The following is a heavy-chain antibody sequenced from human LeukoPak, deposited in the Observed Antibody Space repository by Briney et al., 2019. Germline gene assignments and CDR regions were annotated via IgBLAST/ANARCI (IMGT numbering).Heavy chain of an antibody. CDR1: GYTFTSYG. CDR2: ISAYNGNT. CDR3: ARAPYYDSSGYYST. V-gene: IGHV1-18*01. D-gene: IGHD3-22*01. Sequence: GASVKVSCKASGYTFTSYGISWVRQAPGQGLEWMGWISAYNGNTNYAQKLQGRVTMTTDTSTSTAYMELRSLRSDDTAVYYCARAPYYDSSGYYSTWGQGTLVTASS. J-gene: IGHJ5*02.